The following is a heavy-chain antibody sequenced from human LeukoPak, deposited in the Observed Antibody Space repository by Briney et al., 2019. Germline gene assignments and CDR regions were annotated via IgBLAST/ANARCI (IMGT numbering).Heavy chain of an antibody. V-gene: IGHV3-30*18. Sequence: GGSLRLSCAATGFSFISYGMHWVRQAPGKGLEWVGVISDDGRSKDYADSVKGRFTISRDNSKDTLYLQMNSLRDEDTAVYYCAKRPSDYGDYVSYFDYWGQGTLVTVSS. CDR2: ISDDGRSK. CDR1: GFSFISYG. CDR3: AKRPSDYGDYVSYFDY. D-gene: IGHD4-17*01. J-gene: IGHJ4*02.